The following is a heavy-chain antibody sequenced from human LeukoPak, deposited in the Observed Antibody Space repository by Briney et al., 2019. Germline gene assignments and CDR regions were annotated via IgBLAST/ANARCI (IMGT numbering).Heavy chain of an antibody. CDR2: ISYDGSNK. V-gene: IGHV3-30-3*01. CDR1: GFTFSSYA. CDR3: ARDGFP. J-gene: IGHJ5*02. Sequence: GGSLRLSCAASGFTFSSYAMHWVRQAPGKGLEWVAVISYDGSNKYYADSVKGRFTISRDNSKNTLYLQMNSLRAEDTAVYYCARDGFPWGQGTLVTVSS.